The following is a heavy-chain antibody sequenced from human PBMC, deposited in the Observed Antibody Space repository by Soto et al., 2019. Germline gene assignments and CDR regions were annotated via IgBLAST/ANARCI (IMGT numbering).Heavy chain of an antibody. V-gene: IGHV1-2*02. Sequence: QVQLVQSGAEVKEPGASVRVSCAASGYTFTSYYIHWVRQAPGQGLEWMGWINTRFGDTTYAQDFQGRVSMTRDMSISTVYMELSRLTSDDKARYYCSRNMDYYYGPGSGNGHGFWGQGTTVTVFS. CDR2: INTRFGDT. J-gene: IGHJ6*02. D-gene: IGHD3-10*01. CDR3: SRNMDYYYGPGSGNGHGF. CDR1: GYTFTSYY.